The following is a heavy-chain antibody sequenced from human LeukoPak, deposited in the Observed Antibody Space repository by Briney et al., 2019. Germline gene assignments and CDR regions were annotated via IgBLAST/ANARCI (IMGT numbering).Heavy chain of an antibody. D-gene: IGHD3-22*01. V-gene: IGHV3-74*01. CDR2: INIDGRST. CDR3: AKWDSSDAFDI. Sequence: GGSLRLSCAASGFTFSSYWMQWVRQVPGKGLVWVSRINIDGRSTGYADSVKGRFTISRDNTKNTLYLQMNSLRAEDTAVYYCAKWDSSDAFDIWGQGTMVTVSS. J-gene: IGHJ3*02. CDR1: GFTFSSYW.